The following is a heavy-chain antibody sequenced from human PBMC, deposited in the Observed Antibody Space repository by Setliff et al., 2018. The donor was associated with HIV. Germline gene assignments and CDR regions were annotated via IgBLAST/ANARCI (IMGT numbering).Heavy chain of an antibody. J-gene: IGHJ2*01. CDR3: ARSALWFGEADWYFDL. Sequence: PSETLSLTCAVSGYSVSSSYWWGWIRQPPGKGLEWIGWIGYIYKGGSTYYNPSLKSRVTMSVDTSKNHFSRKLRSVTAVDTAVYYCARSALWFGEADWYFDLWGRGALVTVSS. CDR2: IYKGGST. V-gene: IGHV4-28*01. CDR1: GYSVSSSYW. D-gene: IGHD3-10*01.